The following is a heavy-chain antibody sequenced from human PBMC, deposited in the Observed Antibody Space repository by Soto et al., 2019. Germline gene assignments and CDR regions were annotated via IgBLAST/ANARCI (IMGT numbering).Heavy chain of an antibody. J-gene: IGHJ4*02. CDR3: ARKGWGLVFDY. CDR1: GGSFSGYY. D-gene: IGHD7-27*01. CDR2: INHSGST. Sequence: QVQLQQWGAGLLKPSETLSLTCAVYGGSFSGYYWSWIRQPPGKGLEWIGEINHSGSTNYNPSLKRRVTISVDTSKSQFSLKLSSVTAADTAVYYCARKGWGLVFDYWGQGTLVTVSS. V-gene: IGHV4-34*01.